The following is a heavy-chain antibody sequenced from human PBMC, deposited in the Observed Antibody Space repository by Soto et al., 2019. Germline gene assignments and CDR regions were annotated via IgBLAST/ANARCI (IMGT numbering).Heavy chain of an antibody. CDR1: GYTFTSYY. J-gene: IGHJ1*01. Sequence: QVQLVQSGAEVKKPGASVKVSCKASGYTFTSYYMHWVRQAPGQGLEWMGIINPSGVSTSCAQKSQGRVTMTRDTSTSTVYVELSSLRTEDTAVYDCASDGGSDLSRKFQHCGQGTLVTVST. CDR3: ASDGGSDLSRKFQH. CDR2: INPSGVST. V-gene: IGHV1-46*03. D-gene: IGHD3-16*01.